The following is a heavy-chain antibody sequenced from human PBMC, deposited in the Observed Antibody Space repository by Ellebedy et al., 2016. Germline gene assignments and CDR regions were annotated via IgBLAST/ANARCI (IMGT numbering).Heavy chain of an antibody. CDR2: ISSSSSYI. Sequence: GGSLRLSCAASGFTFSSYSMNWVRQAPGKGLEWVSSISSSSSYIYYADSVKGRFTISRDNAKNSLYLQMNSLRAEDTAVYYCARDDGYCTNGVCLNDYWGQGTLVTVSS. CDR3: ARDDGYCTNGVCLNDY. CDR1: GFTFSSYS. D-gene: IGHD2-8*01. J-gene: IGHJ4*02. V-gene: IGHV3-21*01.